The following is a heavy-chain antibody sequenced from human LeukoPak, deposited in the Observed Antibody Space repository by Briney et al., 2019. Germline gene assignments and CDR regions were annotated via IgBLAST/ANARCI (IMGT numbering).Heavy chain of an antibody. CDR2: ISGGSAAT. Sequence: PGGSLRLSCAASGLTFSIYSMAWVRQAPGKGLEWVSVISGGSAATFYADPVKGRFTISRDNSKNTMYLQISSLRSEDTAVYYCAREGDRGAEVADYFDYWGQGSLVTVSS. D-gene: IGHD6-19*01. V-gene: IGHV3-23*01. CDR3: AREGDRGAEVADYFDY. CDR1: GLTFSIYS. J-gene: IGHJ4*02.